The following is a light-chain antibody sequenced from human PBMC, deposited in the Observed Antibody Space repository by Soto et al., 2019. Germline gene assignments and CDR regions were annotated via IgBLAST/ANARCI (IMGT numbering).Light chain of an antibody. V-gene: IGLV2-14*01. CDR1: SSDVGGYNY. CDR3: QSYDTSLSRVV. CDR2: EVS. Sequence: QSVLTQPASVSGSPGQSITISCTGTSSDVGGYNYVSWYQHHPGKAPRLMIYEVSNRPSGVSDRFSGSKSGNTASLTISGLLAEDEADYYCQSYDTSLSRVVFGGGTKLTVL. J-gene: IGLJ2*01.